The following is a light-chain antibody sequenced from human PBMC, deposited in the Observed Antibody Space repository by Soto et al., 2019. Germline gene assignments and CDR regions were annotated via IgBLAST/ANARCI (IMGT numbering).Light chain of an antibody. Sequence: DIRMTQSPSSLSASVGDRATITCRASQTISSWLAWYQQKPGKAPKLLIYKASTLKSGVPSRFSGCGSGTEFTVTISSLQPDDFATYYCQHYNSYSEAFXQGTKVDIK. CDR2: KAS. J-gene: IGKJ1*01. CDR3: QHYNSYSEA. V-gene: IGKV1-5*03. CDR1: QTISSW.